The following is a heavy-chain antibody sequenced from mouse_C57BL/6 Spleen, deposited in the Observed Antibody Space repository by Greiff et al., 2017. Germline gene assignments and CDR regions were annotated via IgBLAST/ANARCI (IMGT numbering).Heavy chain of an antibody. CDR1: GFTFSSYA. CDR3: AREDGNYLYYFDY. Sequence: EVQVVESGGGLVKPGGSLKLSCAASGFTFSSYAMSWVRQTPEKRLEWVATISDGGSYTYYPDNVKGRFTISRDNAKNNLYLQMSHLKSEDTAMYYCAREDGNYLYYFDYWGQGTTLTVSS. CDR2: ISDGGSYT. V-gene: IGHV5-4*01. D-gene: IGHD2-1*01. J-gene: IGHJ2*01.